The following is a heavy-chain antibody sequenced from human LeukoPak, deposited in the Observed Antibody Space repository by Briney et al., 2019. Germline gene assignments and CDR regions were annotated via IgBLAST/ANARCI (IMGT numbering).Heavy chain of an antibody. CDR2: ISSSSSYI. CDR3: ARARGFRDAFDI. Sequence: GGSLRLSCAASGFTFSSYSMNWVRQAPGKGLEWVSSISSSSSYIYYADSVKGRFTISRDNAKNSLYLQMNSLRAEDTAVYYCARARGFRDAFDIWGQGTMVTVSS. J-gene: IGHJ3*02. D-gene: IGHD3-10*01. CDR1: GFTFSSYS. V-gene: IGHV3-21*01.